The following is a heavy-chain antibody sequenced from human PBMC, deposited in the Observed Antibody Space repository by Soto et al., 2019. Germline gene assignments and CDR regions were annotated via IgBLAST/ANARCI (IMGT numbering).Heavy chain of an antibody. V-gene: IGHV4-30-4*01. D-gene: IGHD4-17*01. CDR3: ARGGVTTHAFDI. Sequence: SETLSLTCTVSGGSISSGDYYWSWIRQPPGKGLEWIGYIYYSGSTYYNPSLKSRVTISVDTSKNQFSLKLSSVTAADTAVYYCARGGVTTHAFDIWGQGTMVTVSS. J-gene: IGHJ3*02. CDR1: GGSISSGDYY. CDR2: IYYSGST.